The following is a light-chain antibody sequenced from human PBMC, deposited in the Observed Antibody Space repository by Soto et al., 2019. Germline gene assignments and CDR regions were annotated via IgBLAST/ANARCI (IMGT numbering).Light chain of an antibody. V-gene: IGLV2-8*01. CDR3: SSYGGSNTVV. CDR2: EVS. CDR1: SSDVGGYNY. Sequence: QSVLTQPPSASGSPGESVTISCTGSSSDVGGYNYVSWYQQHPGKAPKLMIYEVSKRPSGVPDRLSGSKSGNAASLTVSGLQAEDEADYYCSSYGGSNTVVFGGGTKLTVL. J-gene: IGLJ2*01.